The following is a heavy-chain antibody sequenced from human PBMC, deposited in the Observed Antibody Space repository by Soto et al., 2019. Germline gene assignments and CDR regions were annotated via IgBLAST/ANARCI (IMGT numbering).Heavy chain of an antibody. CDR2: IIPMYDSA. CDR3: ATWRTYSGSYCFDY. CDR1: GGTFKTYT. Sequence: QVQLVQSGAELKKPGSSVNVSCAASGGTFKTYTINWVRQAPGQGLEWIGQIIPMYDSANYAQRFQGRVNISADKSTNIAYRELSGLRSEDTALYYCATWRTYSGSYCFDYCCQGNLVSFSS. J-gene: IGHJ4*02. D-gene: IGHD1-26*01. V-gene: IGHV1-69*06.